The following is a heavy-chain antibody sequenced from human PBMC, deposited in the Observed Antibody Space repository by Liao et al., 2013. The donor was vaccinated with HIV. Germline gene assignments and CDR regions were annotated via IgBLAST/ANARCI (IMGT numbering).Heavy chain of an antibody. CDR3: ARGDGLGAFDI. V-gene: IGHV4-61*01. J-gene: IGHJ3*02. D-gene: IGHD3-16*01. CDR1: GGSISSGSYY. CDR2: IYYSGST. Sequence: QVQLQESGPGLVKPSQTLSLTCTVSGGSISSGSYYWSWIRQPPGKGLECIGYIYYSGSTNYNPSLKSRVTISVDTSKNQFSLKLSSVTAADTAVYYCARGDGLGAFDIWGQGTMVTVSS.